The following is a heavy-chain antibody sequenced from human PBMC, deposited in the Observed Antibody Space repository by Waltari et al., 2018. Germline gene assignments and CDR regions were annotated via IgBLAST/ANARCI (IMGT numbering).Heavy chain of an antibody. D-gene: IGHD2-8*01. CDR1: GFTFGAYA. CDR2: IRSKAYGGTT. J-gene: IGHJ4*02. CDR3: TRDRPEGYCTNGVCTYYFDY. V-gene: IGHV3-49*03. Sequence: EVQLVESGGGLVQPGRSLRLSCTASGFTFGAYAMSWFRQAPGKGLAWVGFIRSKAYGGTTEYAASVKGRFTISRDDSKSIAYLQMNSLKTEDTAVYYCTRDRPEGYCTNGVCTYYFDYWGQGTLVTVSS.